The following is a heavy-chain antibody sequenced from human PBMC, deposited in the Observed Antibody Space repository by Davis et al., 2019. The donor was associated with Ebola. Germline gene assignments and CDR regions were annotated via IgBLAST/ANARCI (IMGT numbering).Heavy chain of an antibody. V-gene: IGHV5-51*01. Sequence: GESLKISCKGSGYSFTSYWIGWVRQMPGKGLEWMGLINPGDSGTIYSPSFQGQVTISADRSMTTAYLQWSSLKTSDTAMYYCARHRDYFGSGSEVFDIWGQGSVVTV. D-gene: IGHD3-10*01. CDR3: ARHRDYFGSGSEVFDI. CDR1: GYSFTSYW. J-gene: IGHJ3*02. CDR2: INPGDSGT.